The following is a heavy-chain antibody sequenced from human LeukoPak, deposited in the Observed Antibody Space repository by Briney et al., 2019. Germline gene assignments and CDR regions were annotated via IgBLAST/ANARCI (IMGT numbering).Heavy chain of an antibody. CDR3: ARAWVVVTAIHRPYYFDY. D-gene: IGHD2-21*02. Sequence: GGSLRLSCAASGFTFSSYSMNWVRQAPGKGLEWVSYISSSSSTIYYADSVKGRFTISRDNAKNSLYLQMNSLRAEDTAVYYCARAWVVVTAIHRPYYFDYWGQGTLVTVSS. J-gene: IGHJ4*02. CDR1: GFTFSSYS. CDR2: ISSSSSTI. V-gene: IGHV3-48*04.